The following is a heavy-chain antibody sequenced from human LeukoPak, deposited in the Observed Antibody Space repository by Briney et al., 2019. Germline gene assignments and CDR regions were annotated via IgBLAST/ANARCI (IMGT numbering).Heavy chain of an antibody. CDR2: IYHSGST. J-gene: IGHJ4*02. V-gene: IGHV4-4*02. D-gene: IGHD3-22*01. CDR3: ASRAQDYYDSSGYAGLGY. Sequence: SETLSLTCAVSGGSISSSNWWSWVRQPPGKGLEWIGEIYHSGSTNYNPSLKSRVTISVDKSKNQFSLKLSSVTAADTAVYYCASRAQDYYDSSGYAGLGYWGQGTLVTVSS. CDR1: GGSISSSNW.